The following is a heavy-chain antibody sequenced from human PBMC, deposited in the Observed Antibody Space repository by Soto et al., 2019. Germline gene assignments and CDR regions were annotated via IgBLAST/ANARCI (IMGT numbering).Heavy chain of an antibody. V-gene: IGHV1-69*17. D-gene: IGHD3-16*01. CDR2: LIPIIGVT. Sequence: QVQLVQSGAAVKRPGSSVKVSCESSGATFNSYVISWVRQAPGQGLEWMGGLIPIIGVTHYAQKFQGRVTISALSSTCTAYMELTNLGFDDKALYYCARESLGAKGAEHWGQGTLVTVYS. CDR1: GATFNSYV. CDR3: ARESLGAKGAEH. J-gene: IGHJ1*01.